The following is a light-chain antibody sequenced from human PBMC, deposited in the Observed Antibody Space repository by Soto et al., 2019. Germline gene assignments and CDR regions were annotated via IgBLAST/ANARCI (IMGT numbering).Light chain of an antibody. CDR3: QQYGSSPPLT. V-gene: IGKV3-20*01. CDR1: QSISSSF. J-gene: IGKJ4*01. Sequence: EFVLTQSPGKLSLSPGERDTLSCRASQSISSSFLAWYQQKPGQAPRLLIYGASSRGTGIPDRFSGSGSGTDFPLTISRLEPEDFAVYYCQQYGSSPPLTFGGGTKVEIK. CDR2: GAS.